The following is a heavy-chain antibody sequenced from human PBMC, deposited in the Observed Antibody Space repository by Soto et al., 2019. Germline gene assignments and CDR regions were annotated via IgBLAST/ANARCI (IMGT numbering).Heavy chain of an antibody. CDR2: IYYSGST. Sequence: PSETLSLTCAVSGGSISSGGSSWSWIRQPPGKGLEWIGDIYYSGSTYYNPSLKSRVTISVDTSKNQFSLNLSSVTAADTAVYYCARHVLGLGGWFDPWGQGTLVTVS. V-gene: IGHV4-30-2*03. J-gene: IGHJ5*02. D-gene: IGHD3-16*01. CDR3: ARHVLGLGGWFDP. CDR1: GGSISSGGSS.